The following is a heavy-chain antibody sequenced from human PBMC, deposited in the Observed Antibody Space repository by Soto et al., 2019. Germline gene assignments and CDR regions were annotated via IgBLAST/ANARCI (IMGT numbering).Heavy chain of an antibody. CDR2: ISGSGGST. D-gene: IGHD3-10*01. CDR3: TRGPRPTSIGTGAF. Sequence: GGSLRLSCAASGFTFSSYAMSWVRQAPGKGLEWVSAISGSGGSTYYADSVKGRFTISRDNSKNALYLQMTSLRADDTAVYYCTRGPRPTSIGTGAFWGQGTLVTVS. CDR1: GFTFSSYA. V-gene: IGHV3-23*01. J-gene: IGHJ4*02.